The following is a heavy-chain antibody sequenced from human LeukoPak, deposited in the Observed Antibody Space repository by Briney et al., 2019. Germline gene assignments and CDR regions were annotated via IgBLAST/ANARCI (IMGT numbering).Heavy chain of an antibody. CDR3: ARRGHGSGILGAFDI. V-gene: IGHV5-51*01. D-gene: IGHD3-10*01. CDR1: GYSFTSSW. J-gene: IGHJ3*02. Sequence: GESLKISCKGSGYSFTSSWIGWVRLMPGKGLEWMGIIYPADSDTRYSPSFQGQVTISGDKSINTAYLQWSSLKASDTAMYYCARRGHGSGILGAFDIWGQGTMVTVSS. CDR2: IYPADSDT.